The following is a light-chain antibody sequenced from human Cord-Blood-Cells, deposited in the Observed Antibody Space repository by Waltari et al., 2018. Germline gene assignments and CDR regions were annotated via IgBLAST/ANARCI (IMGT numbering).Light chain of an antibody. J-gene: IGKJ2*01. V-gene: IGKV3-15*01. CDR2: GAS. CDR3: QQYNNWPYT. CDR1: QSVSSN. Sequence: EIVMTQSPATLSVSPGERATLSCSASQSVSSNLAWHQQKPGQAPRLLIYGASTRATGIPARFSGSGSGTEFTLTISSLQSEDFAVYSCQQYNNWPYTFGQGTKLEIK.